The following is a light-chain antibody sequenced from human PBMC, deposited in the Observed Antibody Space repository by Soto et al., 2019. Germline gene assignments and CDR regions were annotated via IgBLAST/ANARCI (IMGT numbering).Light chain of an antibody. CDR3: QHYDTFSWT. V-gene: IGKV1-5*01. CDR2: GAS. CDR1: EDIDTS. J-gene: IGKJ1*01. Sequence: DIQMTQSPSTLSVSLGDRITITCRASEDIDTSLAWFQQRPGKAPRVLIAGASGLMNGVPSTFSGSGSGTEFALTISSVQPDDFATYLCQHYDTFSWTFGQGTKVDIK.